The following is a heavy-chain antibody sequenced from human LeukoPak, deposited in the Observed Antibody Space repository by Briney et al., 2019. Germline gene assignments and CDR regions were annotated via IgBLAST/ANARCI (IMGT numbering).Heavy chain of an antibody. CDR2: ISHSGST. Sequence: SETLSLTCAVYGGSFSGYYWSWIRQPPGKGLEWIGEISHSGSTNYNPSLKSRVTISVDTSKNQFSLKLSSVTAADTAVYYCARVRLPAADSYYYCYYMDVWGKGTTVTISS. J-gene: IGHJ6*03. V-gene: IGHV4-34*01. CDR1: GGSFSGYY. CDR3: ARVRLPAADSYYYCYYMDV. D-gene: IGHD2-2*01.